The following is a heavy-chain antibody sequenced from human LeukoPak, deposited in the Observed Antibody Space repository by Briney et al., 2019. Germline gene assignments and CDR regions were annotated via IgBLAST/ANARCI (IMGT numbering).Heavy chain of an antibody. CDR1: GFPFSDYY. CDR2: IDRTGTYT. CDR3: ATVRSAAHMDLDY. Sequence: PGGSLRLSCAASGFPFSDYYMNWIRQTPGKGLEWVSYIDRTGTYTNYADSVKGRFTISRDNAKNSLFLQMNSLRAEDTAVYYCATVRSAAHMDLDYWGRGTLVTVSS. D-gene: IGHD6-25*01. V-gene: IGHV3-11*06. J-gene: IGHJ4*02.